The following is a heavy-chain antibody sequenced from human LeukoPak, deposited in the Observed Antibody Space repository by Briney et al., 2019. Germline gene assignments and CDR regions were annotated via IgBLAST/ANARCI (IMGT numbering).Heavy chain of an antibody. CDR1: GYTFTTYG. Sequence: GASVKVSCKASGYTFTTYGIGWVRQAPGQGLEWIAWITPYNGHTNYAQKFQGRVTMTTDTSTSTAYMELRSLRLDDTAVYYCARGDHSGSYLIDYWGQGTLVTVSS. CDR3: ARGDHSGSYLIDY. V-gene: IGHV1-18*01. CDR2: ITPYNGHT. J-gene: IGHJ4*02. D-gene: IGHD1-26*01.